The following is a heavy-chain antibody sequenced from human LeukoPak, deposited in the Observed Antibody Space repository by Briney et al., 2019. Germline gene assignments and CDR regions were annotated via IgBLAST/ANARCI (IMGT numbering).Heavy chain of an antibody. CDR2: ISGSGGST. Sequence: GGSLRLSCAASGFTFSSYAMSWVRQAPGKGLEWVSAISGSGGSTYYADSVKGRFTISRDNSKNTLYLQMSSLRAEDTAIYYCARSVYDLRGQRLVPGLDYWGQGTLVTVSS. CDR3: ARSVYDLRGQRLVPGLDY. V-gene: IGHV3-23*01. CDR1: GFTFSSYA. J-gene: IGHJ4*02. D-gene: IGHD6-13*01.